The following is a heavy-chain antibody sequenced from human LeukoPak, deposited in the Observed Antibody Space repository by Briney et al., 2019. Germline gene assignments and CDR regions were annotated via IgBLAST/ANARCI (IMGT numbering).Heavy chain of an antibody. V-gene: IGHV4-39*01. J-gene: IGHJ4*02. CDR3: ASSVPPLYV. D-gene: IGHD3-16*01. CDR1: GGSISSSSYS. Sequence: SETLSLTCSVSGGSISSSSYSWGWIRQPPGKGLECIGRIYYSGSTYYNPSLKSRVTISVDTSKNQFSLKLNSVTAADTAVYYCASSVPPLYVWGQGALVTVSS. CDR2: IYYSGST.